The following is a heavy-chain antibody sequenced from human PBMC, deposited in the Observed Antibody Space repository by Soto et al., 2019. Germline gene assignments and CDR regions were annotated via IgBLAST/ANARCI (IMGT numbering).Heavy chain of an antibody. CDR3: ARKGRWLQSQGYFDL. V-gene: IGHV1-69*13. CDR1: GGTFSSYA. D-gene: IGHD5-12*01. CDR2: IIPIFGTA. J-gene: IGHJ2*01. Sequence: GASVKVSCKASGGTFSSYAISWVRQAPGQGLEWMGGIIPIFGTANYAQKFQGRVTITADESTSTAYMELSSLRSEDTAVYYCARKGRWLQSQGYFDLWGRGTLVTVSS.